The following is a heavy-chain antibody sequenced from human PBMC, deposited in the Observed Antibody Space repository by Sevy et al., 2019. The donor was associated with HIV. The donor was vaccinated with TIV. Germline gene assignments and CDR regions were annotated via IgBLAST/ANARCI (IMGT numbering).Heavy chain of an antibody. CDR3: ARSSTYGSFDY. Sequence: LSLTCAASGFTFSSYWMSWVRQAPGKGLEWVANIKQDGSEKYYVDSVKGRFTISRDNAKNSLYLQMNSLRAEDTAVYYCARSSTYGSFDYWGQGTLVTVSS. CDR2: IKQDGSEK. D-gene: IGHD3-10*01. CDR1: GFTFSSYW. V-gene: IGHV3-7*01. J-gene: IGHJ4*02.